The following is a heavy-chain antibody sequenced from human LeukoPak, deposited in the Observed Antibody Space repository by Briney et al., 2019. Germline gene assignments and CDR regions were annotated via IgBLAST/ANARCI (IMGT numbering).Heavy chain of an antibody. CDR1: GFTVSSNY. CDR2: IYSGGST. CDR3: AKDHIVVVTAIPNFDY. Sequence: GGSLRLSCAASGFTVSSNYMSWVRQAPGKGLEWVSVIYSGGSTYYADSVKGRFTISRDNSKNTLYLQMNSLRAEDTAVYYCAKDHIVVVTAIPNFDYWGQGTLVTVSS. J-gene: IGHJ4*02. D-gene: IGHD2-21*02. V-gene: IGHV3-53*01.